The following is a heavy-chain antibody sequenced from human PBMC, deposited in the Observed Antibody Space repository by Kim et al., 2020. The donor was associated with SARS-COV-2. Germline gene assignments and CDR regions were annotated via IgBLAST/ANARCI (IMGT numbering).Heavy chain of an antibody. V-gene: IGHV1-3*01. CDR2: NT. CDR3: AREGHEGGYLT. J-gene: IGHJ3*01. D-gene: IGHD3-22*01. Sequence: NTRYSQKFQSRLTITRDTSASTAYMELNSLRSEDTAVYYCAREGHEGGYLTWGQGTMVTVSS.